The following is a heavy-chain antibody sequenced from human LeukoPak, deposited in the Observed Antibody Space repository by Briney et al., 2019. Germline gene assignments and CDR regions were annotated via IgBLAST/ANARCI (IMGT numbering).Heavy chain of an antibody. CDR2: MNPNSGNT. CDR1: GYTFTSYD. CDR3: ARSKHYDSSGYYCGLYY. Sequence: GASVKVSCKASGYTFTSYDINWVRQATGQGLEWMGWMNPNSGNTGYAQKFQGRVTMTRNTSISTAYMELSSLRSEDTAVYYCARSKHYDSSGYYCGLYYWGQGTLVTVSS. D-gene: IGHD3-22*01. J-gene: IGHJ4*02. V-gene: IGHV1-8*01.